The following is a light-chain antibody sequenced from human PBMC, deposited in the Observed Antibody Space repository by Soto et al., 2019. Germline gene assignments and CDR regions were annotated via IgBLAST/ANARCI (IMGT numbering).Light chain of an antibody. CDR2: GAS. CDR1: QSVSSN. J-gene: IGKJ1*01. V-gene: IGKV3-15*01. CDR3: QQYNNWGT. Sequence: EIVMTQSPATLSVSRGERVTLSCRASQSVSSNLAWYQQKPGQAPRLLIYGASTRATGIPARFSGSGSGTEFTLTISSLQSEDFAVYYCQQYNNWGTFGQGTRVEIK.